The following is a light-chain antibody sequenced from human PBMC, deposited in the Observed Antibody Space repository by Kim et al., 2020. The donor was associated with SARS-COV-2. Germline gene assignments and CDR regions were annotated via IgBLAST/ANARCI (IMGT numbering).Light chain of an antibody. V-gene: IGKV1-5*03. J-gene: IGKJ1*01. Sequence: DIQMTQFPSTLSASVGDRVTITCRASQSISSWLAWYQQKPGKAPKLLIYKASSLESGVPSRFSGSGSGPEFTLTISSLQPDDFATYYCQQYNSYRTFGQGTKVDIK. CDR2: KAS. CDR3: QQYNSYRT. CDR1: QSISSW.